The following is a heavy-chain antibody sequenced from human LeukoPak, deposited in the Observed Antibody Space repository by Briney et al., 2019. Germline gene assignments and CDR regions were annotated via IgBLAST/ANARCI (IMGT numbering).Heavy chain of an antibody. CDR1: AFTVSSNY. D-gene: IGHD6-19*01. CDR3: ARDRAAVAYWYFDL. Sequence: GGSLRLSCAASAFTVSSNYMSWVRQAPGKGLGWVSVIYSGGSTYYADSVKGRFTITRDNSKNTLYLQMNSLRAEDTTVYYCARDRAAVAYWYFDLWGRGTLVTVSS. J-gene: IGHJ2*01. V-gene: IGHV3-53*01. CDR2: IYSGGST.